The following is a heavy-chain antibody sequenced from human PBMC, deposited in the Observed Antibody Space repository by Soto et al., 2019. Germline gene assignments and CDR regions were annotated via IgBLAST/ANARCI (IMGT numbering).Heavy chain of an antibody. D-gene: IGHD2-21*01. V-gene: IGHV1-69*13. CDR2: IIPIFGTA. Sequence: AASVKVSCKASGGTFSSYAISWVRQAPGQGLEWMGGIIPIFGTANYAQKFQGRVTITADESTSTAYMELSSLRSEDTAVYYCGREVSVIGLGYWGQGTLVTVSS. CDR3: GREVSVIGLGY. CDR1: GGTFSSYA. J-gene: IGHJ4*02.